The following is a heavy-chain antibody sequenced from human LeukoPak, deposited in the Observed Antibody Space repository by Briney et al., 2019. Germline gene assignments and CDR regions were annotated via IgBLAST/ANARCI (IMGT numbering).Heavy chain of an antibody. V-gene: IGHV3-53*01. J-gene: IGHJ6*02. D-gene: IGHD3-10*01. CDR2: IYSGGST. CDR3: ARVMVTMVRGATRKPHYYYGMDA. CDR1: GFTVSSNY. Sequence: GGSLRLSCAASGFTVSSNYMSWVRQAPGKGLEWVSVIYSGGSTYYADSVKGRFTISRDNSKNTLYLQMNGLRAEDTAVYYCARVMVTMVRGATRKPHYYYGMDAWGQGTTVTVSS.